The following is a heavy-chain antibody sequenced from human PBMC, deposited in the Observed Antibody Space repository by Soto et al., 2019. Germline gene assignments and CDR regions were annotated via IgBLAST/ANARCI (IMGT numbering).Heavy chain of an antibody. Sequence: SETLSLTCTVSGGSIISYYWSWIRQPPGKGLEWLGYIYHSGSTNYSPSLKSRVTISVDTSKNQFSLKLSSVTAADTAVYYCARVGVATSHFEYWGQGTLVTVSS. CDR1: GGSIISYY. D-gene: IGHD5-12*01. V-gene: IGHV4-59*01. CDR2: IYHSGST. J-gene: IGHJ4*02. CDR3: ARVGVATSHFEY.